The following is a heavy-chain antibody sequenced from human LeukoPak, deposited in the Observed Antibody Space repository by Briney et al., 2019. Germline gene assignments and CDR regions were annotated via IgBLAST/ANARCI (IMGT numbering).Heavy chain of an antibody. J-gene: IGHJ6*03. V-gene: IGHV1-18*01. CDR3: ARDFSSGWSDYYYYMDV. CDR1: GYTFTSYG. D-gene: IGHD6-19*01. CDR2: ISAYNGNT. Sequence: ASVKVSCKASGYTFTSYGISWVRQAPGQGLEWMGWISAYNGNTNYAQKFQGRVTMTRNTSISTAYMELSSLRSEDTAVYYCARDFSSGWSDYYYYMDVWGKGTTVTVSS.